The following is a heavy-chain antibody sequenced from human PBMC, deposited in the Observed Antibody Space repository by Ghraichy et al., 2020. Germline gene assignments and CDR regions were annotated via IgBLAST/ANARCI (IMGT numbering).Heavy chain of an antibody. D-gene: IGHD4/OR15-4a*01. Sequence: GGSLRLSCAASGFTFSSYWMHWVRQAPGKGLVWVSRINSDGSSTSYADSVKGRFTISRDNAKNTLYLQMNSLRAEDTAVYYCASSRQLARLWRADAFDIWGQGTMVTVSS. V-gene: IGHV3-74*01. CDR3: ASSRQLARLWRADAFDI. CDR2: INSDGSST. CDR1: GFTFSSYW. J-gene: IGHJ3*02.